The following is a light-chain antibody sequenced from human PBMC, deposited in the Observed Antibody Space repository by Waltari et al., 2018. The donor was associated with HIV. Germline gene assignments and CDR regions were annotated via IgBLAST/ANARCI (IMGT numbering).Light chain of an antibody. Sequence: QSVLTQPPSASGTPGQRVTISCSGSPSNIGNNSVNWYQQFPGSAPKLLLYSNSPLPLGVPDRCAGSKSGASASLAISGPQADDEAHYYCASWDDTLGVVFGGGTTLTVL. J-gene: IGLJ2*01. CDR3: ASWDDTLGVV. CDR2: SNS. CDR1: PSNIGNNS. V-gene: IGLV1-44*01.